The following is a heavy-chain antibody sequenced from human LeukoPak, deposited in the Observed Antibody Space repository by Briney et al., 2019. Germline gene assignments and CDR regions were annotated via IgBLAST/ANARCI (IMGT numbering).Heavy chain of an antibody. V-gene: IGHV1-46*01. J-gene: IGHJ4*02. Sequence: GASVKVSCKASGYTFTSYYMHWVRQAPGQGLEWMGIINPSGGSTSYAQKLQGRVTMTRDMSTSTVYMELSSLRSEDTAVYYCARVRGYCSSTSCARHFDYWGQGTLVTVSS. CDR1: GYTFTSYY. D-gene: IGHD2-2*01. CDR3: ARVRGYCSSTSCARHFDY. CDR2: INPSGGST.